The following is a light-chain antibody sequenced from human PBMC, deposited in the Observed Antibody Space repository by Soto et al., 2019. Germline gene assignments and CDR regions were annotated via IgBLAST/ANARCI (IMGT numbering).Light chain of an antibody. CDR2: GAS. V-gene: IGKV3-15*01. Sequence: EIVMTQSPATLSVSLGARATLSCRASQSVSSNLAWYQQKPGQAPRLLIYGASTRATGIPARFSGSGSGTEFTLTISSLQSEDFAIYYCQEYNNWPPFTFGPGTKVDIK. CDR3: QEYNNWPPFT. J-gene: IGKJ3*01. CDR1: QSVSSN.